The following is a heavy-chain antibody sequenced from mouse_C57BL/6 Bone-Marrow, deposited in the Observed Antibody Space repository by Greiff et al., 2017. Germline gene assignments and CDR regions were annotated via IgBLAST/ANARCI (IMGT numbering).Heavy chain of an antibody. CDR2: IDPENGDT. Sequence: DVHLVESGAELVRPGASVKLSCTASGFNIKDDYMHWVKQRPEQGLEWIGWIDPENGDTEYASKFQGKATITADTSSNTAYLQLSSLTSEDTAVYYCTTYYGSSYWYFDVWGTGTTVTVSS. CDR3: TTYYGSSYWYFDV. CDR1: GFNIKDDY. D-gene: IGHD1-1*01. J-gene: IGHJ1*03. V-gene: IGHV14-4*01.